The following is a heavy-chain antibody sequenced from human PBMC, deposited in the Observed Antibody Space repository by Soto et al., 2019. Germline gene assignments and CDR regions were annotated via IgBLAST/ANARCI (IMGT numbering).Heavy chain of an antibody. J-gene: IGHJ6*02. D-gene: IGHD5-18*01. CDR2: ISYDGSNK. V-gene: IGHV3-30*18. CDR3: AKVEDTATVTTLYYYYYYGMDV. CDR1: GFTFSSYG. Sequence: PGGSLRLSCAASGFTFSSYGMHWVRQAPGKGLEWVAVISYDGSNKYYADSVKGRFTISRDNSKNTLYLQMNSLRAEDTAVYYCAKVEDTATVTTLYYYYYYGMDVWGQGTTVTVSS.